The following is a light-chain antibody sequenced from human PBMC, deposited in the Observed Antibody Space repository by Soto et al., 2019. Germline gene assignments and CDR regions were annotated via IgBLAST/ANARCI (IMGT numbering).Light chain of an antibody. CDR2: AIS. CDR3: QQTYITPYT. J-gene: IGKJ2*01. Sequence: DIQMTQSPSTLSGSVGDRVTITCRASQRIDNYLNWYQQKPGKAPKLLIHAISTLESGVPSRFSGSGSGTDFTLTIDSLQPDDFATYYCQQTYITPYTFGQGTKLEIK. V-gene: IGKV1-39*01. CDR1: QRIDNY.